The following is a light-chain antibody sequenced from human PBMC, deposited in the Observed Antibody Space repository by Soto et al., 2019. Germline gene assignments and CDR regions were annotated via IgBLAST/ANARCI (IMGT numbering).Light chain of an antibody. CDR1: SSDVGGYNY. CDR3: SSYTSSSTLFV. V-gene: IGLV2-14*01. J-gene: IGLJ1*01. CDR2: DVS. Sequence: LTQPASLSGSPGQSITISCTGTSSDVGGYNYVSWYQQHPGKAPKLMIYDVSNRPSGVSNRFSGSKSGNTASLTISGLQAEGEADYYCSSYTSSSTLFVFGTGTKVTV.